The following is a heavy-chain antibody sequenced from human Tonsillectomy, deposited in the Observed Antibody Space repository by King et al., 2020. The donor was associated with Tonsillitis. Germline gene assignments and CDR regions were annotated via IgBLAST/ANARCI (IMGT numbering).Heavy chain of an antibody. CDR1: GFAIRDYY. Sequence: VQLVESGGGLVKPGGSLRLSFVASGFAIRDYYMNWIRQAPGKGLEWVSYISSGSTTIYYAYSVKGRFTISRDNTKNSLYLQMNSLRAEDTAVYYCASGNCSVTTCYTGGLDYWGQGALVTVSS. J-gene: IGHJ4*02. V-gene: IGHV3-11*01. CDR2: ISSGSTTI. CDR3: ASGNCSVTTCYTGGLDY. D-gene: IGHD2-2*02.